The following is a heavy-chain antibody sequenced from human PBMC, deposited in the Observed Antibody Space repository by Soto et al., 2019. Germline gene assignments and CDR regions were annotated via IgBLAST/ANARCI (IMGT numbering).Heavy chain of an antibody. V-gene: IGHV3-30-3*01. CDR3: ASVDPYYYYGMDV. D-gene: IGHD5-12*01. CDR1: GFTFSSYA. Sequence: QVQLVESGGGVVQPGRSLRLSCAASGFTFSSYAMHWVRQAPGKGLEWVAVISYDGSNKYYADSVKGRFTISRDNSKNTPNLQMNSLRAEDTAVYYCASVDPYYYYGMDVWGQGTTVTVSS. J-gene: IGHJ6*02. CDR2: ISYDGSNK.